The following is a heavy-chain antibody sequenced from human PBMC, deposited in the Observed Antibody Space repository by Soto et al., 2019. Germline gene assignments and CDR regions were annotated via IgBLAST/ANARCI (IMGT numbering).Heavy chain of an antibody. CDR3: EKAVEQWLVPLLFDY. CDR2: ISGSGGST. CDR1: GFTFSSYA. D-gene: IGHD6-19*01. Sequence: GSLIRSVASCGFTFSSYAMSWVRQAPGKGLEWVSAISGSGGSTYYADSVKGRFTISRDNSKNTLYLQMNSLRAEDTAVYYCEKAVEQWLVPLLFDYWGQGTLVTVSS. V-gene: IGHV3-23*01. J-gene: IGHJ4*02.